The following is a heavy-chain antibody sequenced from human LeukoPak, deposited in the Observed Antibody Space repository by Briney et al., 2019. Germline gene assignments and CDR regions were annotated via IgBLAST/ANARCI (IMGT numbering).Heavy chain of an antibody. CDR2: INHRGST. CDR1: GGSFSGYY. V-gene: IGHV4-34*01. CDR3: ARALGYCSSTSCYVPKPYYYYMDV. Sequence: SETLSLTCAVYGGSFSGYYWSWLRQPPGKGLEWIGEINHRGSTNYNPSLKSRVTISVDTSKNQFSLKLSSVTAADTAVYYCARALGYCSSTSCYVPKPYYYYMDVWGKGTTVTVSS. D-gene: IGHD2-2*01. J-gene: IGHJ6*03.